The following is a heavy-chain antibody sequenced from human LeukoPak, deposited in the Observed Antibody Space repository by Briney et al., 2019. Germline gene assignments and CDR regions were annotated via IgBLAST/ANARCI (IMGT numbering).Heavy chain of an antibody. CDR3: ARHPMSIVARRNFGSYYYMDV. CDR1: GGSIRSSTHF. CDR2: SYDSGSTS. V-gene: IGHV4-39*01. Sequence: SETLSLTCTVSGGSIRSSTHFWGCIRQPPGQGWEWVISSYDSGSTSYYNASLKCPVTIAIYKSTTQFSLNVSSVTAADTALYYCARHPMSIVARRNFGSYYYMDVWGKGTTVTVSS. D-gene: IGHD6-6*01. J-gene: IGHJ6*03.